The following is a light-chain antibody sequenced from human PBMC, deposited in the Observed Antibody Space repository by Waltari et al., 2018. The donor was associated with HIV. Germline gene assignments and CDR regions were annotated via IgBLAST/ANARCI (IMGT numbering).Light chain of an antibody. CDR3: TSYTVNSGLV. Sequence: QSALTQPASVSGSPGQSITISCTGTSSDGGDYNYVYWYQQNPGTAPKLLIYDVTGRPSGVSNLFSGSKSGNTASLTISGLQTEDEALYYCTSYTVNSGLVFGGGTRLAV. CDR1: SSDGGDYNY. CDR2: DVT. J-gene: IGLJ3*02. V-gene: IGLV2-14*03.